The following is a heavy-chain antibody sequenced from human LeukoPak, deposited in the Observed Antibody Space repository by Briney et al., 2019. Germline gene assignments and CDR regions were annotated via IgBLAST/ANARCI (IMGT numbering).Heavy chain of an antibody. V-gene: IGHV3-30*18. CDR2: ISYDGSNK. Sequence: GRSLRLSCAASGFTFSSYGMHWVRQAPGKGLEWVAVISYDGSNKYYADSVKGRFTISRDNSKNTLYLQMNSLRAEDTAVYYCAKGRNLGAAALDYWGQGTLVTVSS. CDR3: AKGRNLGAAALDY. J-gene: IGHJ4*02. D-gene: IGHD6-13*01. CDR1: GFTFSSYG.